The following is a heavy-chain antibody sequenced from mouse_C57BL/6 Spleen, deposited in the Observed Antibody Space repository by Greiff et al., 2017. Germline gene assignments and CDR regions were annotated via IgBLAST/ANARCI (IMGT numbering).Heavy chain of an antibody. CDR2: IYPRSGNT. D-gene: IGHD2-14*01. V-gene: IGHV1-81*01. J-gene: IGHJ2*01. Sequence: QVQLKESGAELARPGASVKLSCKASGYTFTSYGISWVKQRTGQGLEWIGEIYPRSGNTYYNEKFKGKATLTADKSSSTAYMELRSLTSEDSAVYFCARGVRRRVDYWGQGTTLTVSS. CDR1: GYTFTSYG. CDR3: ARGVRRRVDY.